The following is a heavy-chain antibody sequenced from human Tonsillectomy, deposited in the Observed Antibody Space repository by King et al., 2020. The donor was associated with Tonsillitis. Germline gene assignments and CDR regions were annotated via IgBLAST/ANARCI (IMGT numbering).Heavy chain of an antibody. V-gene: IGHV3-21*06. D-gene: IGHD1-26*01. CDR1: GFTFSGYS. CDR3: ARGNSGSYQRDDALDI. Sequence: EVQLVESGGGLVEPGGSLRLSCTASGFTFSGYSMNCIRHAPGKGPEWGSSIRPNSDYIYYAATLKVRFTVSRDNAKNSLYLQMNSLGAEDTAVYYCARGNSGSYQRDDALDIWGRGTGVTVSA. CDR2: IRPNSDYI. J-gene: IGHJ3*02.